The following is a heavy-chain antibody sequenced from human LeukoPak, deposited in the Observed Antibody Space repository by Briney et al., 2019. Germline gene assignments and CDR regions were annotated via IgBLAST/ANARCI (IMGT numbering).Heavy chain of an antibody. CDR1: GFTFNNYA. CDR3: ARDQRVTGRPDIDY. CDR2: ISDDGSDE. V-gene: IGHV3-30*04. Sequence: PGTSLRLSCAVSGFTFNNYAMHWVRQAPGKGLDWVAVISDDGSDENYGDPVKGRFTISRDNAKNTLYLQMNNLRAEDTAMYYCARDQRVTGRPDIDYWGQGTLVIVSS. D-gene: IGHD6-6*01. J-gene: IGHJ4*02.